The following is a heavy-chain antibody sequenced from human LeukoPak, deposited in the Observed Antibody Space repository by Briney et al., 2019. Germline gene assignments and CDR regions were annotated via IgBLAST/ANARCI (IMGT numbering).Heavy chain of an antibody. V-gene: IGHV3-23*01. Sequence: GGSLRLSCAASGFTFSSYAMSWVRQAPGKGLEWVSAISGSGGSTYYADSVKGRFTISRDNSKNTLYLQMNSLRAEDTAVYYCAKGAGYYYDSSGYYQGYWGQGTLVTVSS. CDR2: ISGSGGST. CDR1: GFTFSSYA. CDR3: AKGAGYYYDSSGYYQGY. J-gene: IGHJ4*02. D-gene: IGHD3-22*01.